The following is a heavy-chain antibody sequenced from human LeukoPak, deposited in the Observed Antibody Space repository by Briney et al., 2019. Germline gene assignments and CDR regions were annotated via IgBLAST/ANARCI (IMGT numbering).Heavy chain of an antibody. V-gene: IGHV1-2*02. CDR2: INPNSGGT. CDR1: GYTFTGYY. D-gene: IGHD6-13*01. CDR3: AMGARSWYEWDY. Sequence: ASVKVSCKASGYTFTGYYMHWVRQAPGQGLEWMGWINPNSGGTNYAQKSQGRVTMTEDTSTDTAYMELSSLTSEDTAVYYCAMGARSWYEWDYWGQGTLVTVSS. J-gene: IGHJ4*02.